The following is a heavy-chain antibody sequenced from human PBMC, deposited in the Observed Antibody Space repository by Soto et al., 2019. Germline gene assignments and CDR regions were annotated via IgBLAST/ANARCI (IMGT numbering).Heavy chain of an antibody. V-gene: IGHV3-7*05. J-gene: IGHJ6*02. CDR1: GFTFSSYW. Sequence: AGGSLRLSCAASGFTFSSYWMSWVRQAPGKGLEWVANIKQDGSEKYYVDSVKGRFTISRDNAKNSLYLQMNSLRAEDTAVYYCARGDWNDGYYYYGMDVWGQGTTVTVSS. D-gene: IGHD1-1*01. CDR3: ARGDWNDGYYYYGMDV. CDR2: IKQDGSEK.